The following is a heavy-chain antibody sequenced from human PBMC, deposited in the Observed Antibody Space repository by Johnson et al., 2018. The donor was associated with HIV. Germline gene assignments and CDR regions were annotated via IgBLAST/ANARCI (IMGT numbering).Heavy chain of an antibody. D-gene: IGHD2-8*02. V-gene: IGHV3-7*03. CDR2: INQDGSEN. Sequence: EMQLVESGGGLVQPGGSLRLSCAASGFTFSGYWMNWVRQAPGKGLEWVANINQDGSENYYVDSVKGRFTISRDNAKNSLYLQVHSLRVEDTAVYYCARDVLGDGTYPPDAFDIWGQGTMVTVSS. J-gene: IGHJ3*02. CDR3: ARDVLGDGTYPPDAFDI. CDR1: GFTFSGYW.